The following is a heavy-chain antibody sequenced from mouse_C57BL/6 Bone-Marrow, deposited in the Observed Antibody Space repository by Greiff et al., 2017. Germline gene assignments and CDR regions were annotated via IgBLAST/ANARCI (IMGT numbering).Heavy chain of an antibody. CDR1: GFSLTSYG. CDR3: ARKGTMINYAMDY. D-gene: IGHD2-4*01. Sequence: VQLQQSGPGLVQPSQSLSITCTVSGFSLTSYGVHWVRQSPGKGLEWLGVIWSGGSTDYNAALISRLSISKDNSKSQVFFKMNSLQANDTAIYYCARKGTMINYAMDYGGQGTSVTVSS. CDR2: IWSGGST. V-gene: IGHV2-2*02. J-gene: IGHJ4*01.